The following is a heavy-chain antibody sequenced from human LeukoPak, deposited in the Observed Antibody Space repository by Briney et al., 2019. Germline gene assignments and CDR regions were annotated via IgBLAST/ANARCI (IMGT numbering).Heavy chain of an antibody. J-gene: IGHJ4*02. CDR3: ANRRGQQLVVSYFDY. Sequence: GGSLTLSCPAPGFTFSSIARIWVRRAPGKGREGVPAFIGSGGSTYYADSVKGRFTSSRDNSKNTLYLQMNSLRAEDTAVYYCANRRGQQLVVSYFDYWGQGTLVTVSS. D-gene: IGHD6-13*01. CDR2: FIGSGGST. CDR1: GFTFSSIA. V-gene: IGHV3-23*01.